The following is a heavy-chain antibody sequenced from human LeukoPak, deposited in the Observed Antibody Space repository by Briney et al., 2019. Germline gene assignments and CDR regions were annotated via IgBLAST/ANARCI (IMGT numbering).Heavy chain of an antibody. CDR3: AGGSLYYYMDV. J-gene: IGHJ6*03. V-gene: IGHV4-34*01. CDR1: GGSFSGYY. CDR2: INHSGST. Sequence: SETLSLTRAVYGGSFSGYYWSWIRQPPGKGLEWIGEINHSGSTNYNPSLKSRVTISVDTSKNQFSLKLSSVTAADTAVYYCAGGSLYYYMDVWGKGTTVTVSS.